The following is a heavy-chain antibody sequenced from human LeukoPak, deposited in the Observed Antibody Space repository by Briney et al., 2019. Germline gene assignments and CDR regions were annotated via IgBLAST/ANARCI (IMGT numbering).Heavy chain of an antibody. CDR2: ISSSSSAI. D-gene: IGHD6-19*01. J-gene: IGHJ3*02. Sequence: PGGSLRLSCAASGFSFSSYSMNWVRQAPGKGLEWVSYISSSSSAIYYADSVKGRFTISRDNAKNSLYLQMNSLRAEDTAVYYCARDFHSSIRHDAFDIWGQGTMVTVSS. V-gene: IGHV3-48*04. CDR3: ARDFHSSIRHDAFDI. CDR1: GFSFSSYS.